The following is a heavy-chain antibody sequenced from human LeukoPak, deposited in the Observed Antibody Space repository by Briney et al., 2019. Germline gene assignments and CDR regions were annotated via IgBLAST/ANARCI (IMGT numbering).Heavy chain of an antibody. CDR2: ISAGSTNT. D-gene: IGHD2-15*01. J-gene: IGHJ4*01. Sequence: GGSLRLSCVGSGFTFSSFAMIWVRQTPGKGLEWVSSISAGSTNTYYADSVKGRFTISRDNSKNTLYLQMNSLRAEDTAIYYCGKGRAVVGAAGPDHWGQGTLVTVSS. CDR1: GFTFSSFA. CDR3: GKGRAVVGAAGPDH. V-gene: IGHV3-23*01.